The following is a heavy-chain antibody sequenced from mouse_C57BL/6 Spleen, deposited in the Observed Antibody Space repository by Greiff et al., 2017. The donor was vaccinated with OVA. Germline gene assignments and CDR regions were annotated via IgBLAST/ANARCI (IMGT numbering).Heavy chain of an antibody. V-gene: IGHV3-6*01. D-gene: IGHD1-1*01. CDR1: GYSITSGYY. CDR3: ARGTITTGYFDY. CDR2: ISYDGSN. Sequence: EVQLQQSGPGLVKPSQSLSLTCSVTGYSITSGYYWHWIRQFPGNKLEWMGYISYDGSNNYNPSLKNLISITRDTSKTQFFLKLNSVTTEDTATYYCARGTITTGYFDYWGQGTTLTVSS. J-gene: IGHJ2*01.